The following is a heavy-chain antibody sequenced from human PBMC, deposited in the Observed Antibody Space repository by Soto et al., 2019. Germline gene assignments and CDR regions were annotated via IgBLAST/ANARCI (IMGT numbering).Heavy chain of an antibody. J-gene: IGHJ5*02. CDR1: GFTFGTYA. Sequence: GGSLRLSCSASGFTFGTYAMHWVRQAPGKGLEYVSGISSNGRSTNYADSVRGRFTISRDNPKNTLHLQMSSLTPEDTDVYYCVKHSIATDGSGVYNSFEPWGQGAPVTVSS. CDR3: VKHSIATDGSGVYNSFEP. D-gene: IGHD6-13*01. CDR2: ISSNGRST. V-gene: IGHV3-64D*06.